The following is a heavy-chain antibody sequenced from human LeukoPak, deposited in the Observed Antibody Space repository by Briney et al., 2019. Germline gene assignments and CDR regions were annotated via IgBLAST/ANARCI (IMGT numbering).Heavy chain of an antibody. CDR2: IYYSGST. CDR3: ARAPIVRGVLDF. V-gene: IGHV4-30-4*01. Sequence: SQTLSLTCSVSGGSISSGDFYGSGIPHPPGRARRGIGYIYYSGSTYYNPSLKSRVLISVDTSKNQFSLKLSSVTAADTAVYYCARAPIVRGVLDFWGQGTLFTVSS. J-gene: IGHJ4*02. CDR1: GGSISSGDFY. D-gene: IGHD3-10*01.